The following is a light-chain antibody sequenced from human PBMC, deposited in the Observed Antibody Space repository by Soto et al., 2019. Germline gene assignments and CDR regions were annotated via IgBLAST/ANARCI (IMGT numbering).Light chain of an antibody. Sequence: QLVLTQSPSASASLGASVKLTCTLSSGHSSYAIAWHQQQPGKGPGYLMKINSDGSHTTGDGIPDRFSGSGSGTERYLTISGLQSEDEADYYCQIWGTGRQRMFGGGTQLTVL. CDR2: INSDGSH. J-gene: IGLJ3*02. CDR1: SGHSSYA. V-gene: IGLV4-69*01. CDR3: QIWGTGRQRM.